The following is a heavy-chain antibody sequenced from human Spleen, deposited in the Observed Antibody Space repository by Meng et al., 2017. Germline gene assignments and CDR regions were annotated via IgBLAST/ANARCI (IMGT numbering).Heavy chain of an antibody. D-gene: IGHD2-2*01. CDR2: INHSGST. CDR1: GFIFSNYG. CDR3: ARMYPYLDY. V-gene: IGHV4-34*01. Sequence: GSLRLSCAASGFIFSNYGMHWVRQAPGKGLEWIGEINHSGSTNYNPSPKGRVTISVDTSKNQFSLKLSSVTAADTAVYYCARMYPYLDYWGQGTLVTVSS. J-gene: IGHJ4*02.